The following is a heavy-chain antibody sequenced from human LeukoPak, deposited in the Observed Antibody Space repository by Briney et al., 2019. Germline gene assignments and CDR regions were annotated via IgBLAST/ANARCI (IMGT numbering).Heavy chain of an antibody. D-gene: IGHD3-10*01. V-gene: IGHV4-61*09. Sequence: SQTLSLTCTVSGGSISSGSYCWSWIRQPAGKGLEWIGHIHISGSTNYNPSLKSRVTISVDTSKNQFPLNLTSVTAADTAVYYCARDRSPGVVRGAYFDSWGQGTLVTVSS. J-gene: IGHJ4*02. CDR2: IHISGST. CDR3: ARDRSPGVVRGAYFDS. CDR1: GGSISSGSYC.